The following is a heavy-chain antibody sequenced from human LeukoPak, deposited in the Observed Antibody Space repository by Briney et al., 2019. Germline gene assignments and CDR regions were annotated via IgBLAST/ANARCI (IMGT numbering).Heavy chain of an antibody. V-gene: IGHV3-21*01. D-gene: IGHD3-9*01. CDR2: ISSSSSYI. Sequence: GGSLRLSCAASGFTFSSYSMNWVRQAPGKGLEWVSSISSSSSYIYYADSVKGRFTISRDSAKNSLYLQMNSLRAEDTAVYYCARGLVTIGFDYWGQGTLVTVSS. J-gene: IGHJ4*02. CDR3: ARGLVTIGFDY. CDR1: GFTFSSYS.